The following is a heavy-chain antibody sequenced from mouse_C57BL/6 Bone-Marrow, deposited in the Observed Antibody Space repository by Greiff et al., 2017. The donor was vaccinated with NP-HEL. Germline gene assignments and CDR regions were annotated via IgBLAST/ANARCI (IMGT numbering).Heavy chain of an antibody. CDR1: GYTFTSYW. V-gene: IGHV1-50*01. CDR2: IDPSDSYT. CDR3: ARYDYGSSYPYYFDY. Sequence: QQSCKASGYTFTSYWMQWVKQRPGQGLEWIGEIDPSDSYTNYNQKFKGKATLTVDTSSSTAYMQLSSLTSEDSAVYYCARYDYGSSYPYYFDYWGQGTTLTVSS. J-gene: IGHJ2*01. D-gene: IGHD1-1*01.